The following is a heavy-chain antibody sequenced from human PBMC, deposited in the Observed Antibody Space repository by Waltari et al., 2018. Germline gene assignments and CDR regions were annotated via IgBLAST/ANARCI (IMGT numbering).Heavy chain of an antibody. J-gene: IGHJ3*02. V-gene: IGHV4-31*03. CDR1: GGSISSGGYY. Sequence: SLTCTVSGGSISSGGYYWSWIRQHPGKGLEWIGYIYYSGSTYYNPSLKSRVTISVDTSKNQFSLKLSSVTAADTAVYYCARDSSEDAFDIWGQGTMVTVSS. CDR2: IYYSGST. D-gene: IGHD3-22*01. CDR3: ARDSSEDAFDI.